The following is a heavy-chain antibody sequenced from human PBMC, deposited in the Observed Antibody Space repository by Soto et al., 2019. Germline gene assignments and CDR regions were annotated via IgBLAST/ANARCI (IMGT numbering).Heavy chain of an antibody. CDR3: ARQGLEARWFDP. Sequence: QVQLVQSGAEVKKPGSSVKVSCKASGGTFSSYTISWVRQAPGQGLEWMGRIIPILGIANYAQKFQGRVTITADKSTSTAYMELSGLRSEDTAVYYCARQGLEARWFDPWGQGTLVTVSS. CDR2: IIPILGIA. CDR1: GGTFSSYT. J-gene: IGHJ5*02. D-gene: IGHD1-26*01. V-gene: IGHV1-69*02.